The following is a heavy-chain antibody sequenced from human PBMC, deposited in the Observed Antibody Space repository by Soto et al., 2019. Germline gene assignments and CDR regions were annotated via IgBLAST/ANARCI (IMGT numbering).Heavy chain of an antibody. V-gene: IGHV4-34*02. J-gene: IGHJ4*02. CDR1: GGAFSGYS. Sequence: QVQLQQWGAGLLKPSETLSLTCAVYGGAFSGYSWSWLRQPPGKGLEWIGDINPSGSTNYNPSLKSRLTISVDTSKTRFSLKLTSVTAADTAVYYCARGRPGYISGWYRAFWGQGTLVTVSS. CDR2: INPSGST. D-gene: IGHD6-19*01. CDR3: ARGRPGYISGWYRAF.